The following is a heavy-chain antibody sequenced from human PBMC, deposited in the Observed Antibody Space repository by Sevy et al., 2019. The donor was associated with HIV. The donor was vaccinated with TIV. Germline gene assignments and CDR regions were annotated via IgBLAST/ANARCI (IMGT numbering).Heavy chain of an antibody. Sequence: ASVKVSCKACGFTFTSSAMQWVRQARGQRLEWIGWIVVGSGNTNYAQKFQERVTITRDMSTSTAYMELSSLRSEDTAVYYCAAAYYYDSSGYYAGDYYYYGMDVWGQGTTVTVSS. CDR2: IVVGSGNT. CDR3: AAAYYYDSSGYYAGDYYYYGMDV. J-gene: IGHJ6*02. V-gene: IGHV1-58*02. CDR1: GFTFTSSA. D-gene: IGHD3-22*01.